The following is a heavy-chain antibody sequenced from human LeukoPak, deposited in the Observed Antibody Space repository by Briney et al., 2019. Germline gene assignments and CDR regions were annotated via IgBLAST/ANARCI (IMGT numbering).Heavy chain of an antibody. Sequence: GASVKVSCKASGGTFSTYTISWVRQAPGQGLEWMGRIIPIFDTSNYAQKFQGRVTITTDESTSTAYMELSSLRSEDTAVYYCARAAPYCSGTSCPRYYYYYMDVWGKGTTVTVSS. D-gene: IGHD2-2*01. CDR1: GGTFSTYT. CDR2: IIPIFDTS. V-gene: IGHV1-69*05. J-gene: IGHJ6*03. CDR3: ARAAPYCSGTSCPRYYYYYMDV.